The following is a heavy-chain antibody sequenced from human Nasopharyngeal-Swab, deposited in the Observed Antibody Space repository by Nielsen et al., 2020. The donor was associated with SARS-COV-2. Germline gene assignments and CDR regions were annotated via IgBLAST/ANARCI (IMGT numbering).Heavy chain of an antibody. CDR1: GFTFNNYG. J-gene: IGHJ4*02. D-gene: IGHD3-16*01. CDR2: ISYEGSLK. Sequence: GESLKISCAVSGFTFNNYGLHWVRPAPGKGLEWVALISYEGSLKYYADSVKGRFTISRDSSKNTVYLQMNSLRPEDTAVYYCARRRPILHLGEFSSSFDSWGQGTLVTVSS. CDR3: ARRRPILHLGEFSSSFDS. V-gene: IGHV3-30*03.